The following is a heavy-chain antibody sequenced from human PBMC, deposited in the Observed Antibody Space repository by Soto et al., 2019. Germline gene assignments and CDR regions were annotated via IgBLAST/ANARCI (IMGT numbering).Heavy chain of an antibody. CDR3: AKLRWGSDNWFDP. CDR2: ISGSGDST. V-gene: IGHV3-23*01. J-gene: IGHJ5*02. Sequence: EVQLLESGGGLVQHGGSLRLSCAASGFTFSSYAMSWVRQTPGKGLEWVSAISGSGDSTYYADSVKGRFTISRDNSKNTLYLQMNSLRAEDTAVYYCAKLRWGSDNWFDPWGQGTLVTVSS. D-gene: IGHD3-10*01. CDR1: GFTFSSYA.